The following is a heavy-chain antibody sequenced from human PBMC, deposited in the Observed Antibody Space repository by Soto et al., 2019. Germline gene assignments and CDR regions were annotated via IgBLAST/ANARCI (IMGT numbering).Heavy chain of an antibody. V-gene: IGHV4-4*02. Sequence: SETLSLTCAVSGGSISSSNWWSWVRQPPGKGLEWIGEIYHSGSTNYNPSLKSRVTISVDKSKNQFSLKLSSVTAVDTAVYYCAREAGASRYYFDYWGQGTLVTVSS. J-gene: IGHJ4*02. CDR2: IYHSGST. D-gene: IGHD1-26*01. CDR1: GGSISSSNW. CDR3: AREAGASRYYFDY.